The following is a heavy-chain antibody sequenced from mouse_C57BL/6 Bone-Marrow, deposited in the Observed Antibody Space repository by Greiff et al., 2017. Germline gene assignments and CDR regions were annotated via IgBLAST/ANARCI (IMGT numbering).Heavy chain of an antibody. CDR1: GFNIKDDY. CDR3: TTWLYLY. Sequence: VQLQQSGAELVRPGASVKLSCTASGFNIKDDYMHWVKQRPEQGLEWIGWIDPENGDTEYASKFQGKATITADTSSNTAYLQLSSLTSEDTSVYYRTTWLYLYWGQGTTLTVSS. V-gene: IGHV14-4*01. CDR2: IDPENGDT. D-gene: IGHD2-3*01. J-gene: IGHJ2*01.